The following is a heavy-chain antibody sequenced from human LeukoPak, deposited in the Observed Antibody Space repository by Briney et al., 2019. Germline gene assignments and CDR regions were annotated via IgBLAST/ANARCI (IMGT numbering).Heavy chain of an antibody. D-gene: IGHD5-12*01. V-gene: IGHV4-39*01. CDR2: VYYGRTT. J-gene: IGHJ5*01. Sequence: PSETLSLTCTVSAASFISSSLHWGWIRQSPGKGLEWIGTVYYGRTTYYNPSLDGRVTISLDTSANHFSLQLNSVTAADTAVYYCVRHDGRGGATMGAFDSWGQGSLVTVSS. CDR3: VRHDGRGGATMGAFDS. CDR1: AASFISSSLH.